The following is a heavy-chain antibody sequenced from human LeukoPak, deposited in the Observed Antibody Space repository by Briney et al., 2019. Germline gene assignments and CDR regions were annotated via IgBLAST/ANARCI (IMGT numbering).Heavy chain of an antibody. Sequence: GGSLRLSCAASGFTFVSYNMNWVRQAPGKGLEWVSYISSSSSTFYYADSVKGRFTVSRDSAKSSLYLQMNSLRAEDTAVYYCARDGNRDGDMDVWGKGTTVTVSS. V-gene: IGHV3-48*01. D-gene: IGHD1-1*01. CDR3: ARDGNRDGDMDV. J-gene: IGHJ6*03. CDR1: GFTFVSYN. CDR2: ISSSSSTF.